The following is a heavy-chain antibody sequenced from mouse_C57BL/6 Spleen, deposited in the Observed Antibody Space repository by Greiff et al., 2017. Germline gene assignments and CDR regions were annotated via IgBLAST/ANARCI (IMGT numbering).Heavy chain of an antibody. CDR3: ATYYYGSSYPYYFDY. V-gene: IGHV14-2*01. J-gene: IGHJ2*01. Sequence: VQLQQSGAELVKPGASVKLSCTASGFNIKDYYMHWVKQRTEQGLEWIGRIDPEDGETKYAPKFQGKATITADTSSNTAYLQLSILTSEDTAVYYCATYYYGSSYPYYFDYWGQGTTLTGSS. CDR2: IDPEDGET. CDR1: GFNIKDYY. D-gene: IGHD1-1*01.